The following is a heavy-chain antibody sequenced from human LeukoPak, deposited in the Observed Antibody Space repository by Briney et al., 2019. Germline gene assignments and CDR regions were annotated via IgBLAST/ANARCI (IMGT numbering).Heavy chain of an antibody. V-gene: IGHV3-21*01. D-gene: IGHD5-12*01. CDR1: GFPFSDYS. J-gene: IGHJ4*02. CDR2: ISSNVNYI. Sequence: GSLILSCAASGFPFSDYSMSWVRQAPGKGLEWVSTISSNVNYIYYTDSVKGRFTISRDNAKNSLYLQMNSLRADDTAVYHCARDLRGYSGDDSGYWGRGTLVTVSS. CDR3: ARDLRGYSGDDSGY.